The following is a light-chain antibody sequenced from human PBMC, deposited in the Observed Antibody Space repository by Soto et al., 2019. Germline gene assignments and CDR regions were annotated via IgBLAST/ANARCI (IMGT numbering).Light chain of an antibody. J-gene: IGKJ3*01. V-gene: IGKV3-20*01. CDR2: DAS. Sequence: EIVLTQSPGTLSLSPGQRATLSCRASQRIDKNYLAWYQQKPGQAPRLLIFDASRRATGIPDRFSGSGSGTDFTLTISRLEPEDFAVYYCQQHSASITVGPGTKVDIK. CDR1: QRIDKNY. CDR3: QQHSASIT.